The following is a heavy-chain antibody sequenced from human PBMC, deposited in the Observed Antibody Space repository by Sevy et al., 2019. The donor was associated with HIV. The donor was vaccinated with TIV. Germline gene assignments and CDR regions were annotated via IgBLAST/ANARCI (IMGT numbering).Heavy chain of an antibody. J-gene: IGHJ6*02. CDR1: GYTFTGYC. V-gene: IGHV1-2*02. Sequence: ASVKVSCKASGYTFTGYCMHWVRQAPGEGLEWMGWINPNSGGTNYAQKFQGRVTMTRDTSISTAYMELSRLRSDDTGVYYCARDYVPAVGIRYYYGMDVWGQGTTVTVSS. D-gene: IGHD6-13*01. CDR3: ARDYVPAVGIRYYYGMDV. CDR2: INPNSGGT.